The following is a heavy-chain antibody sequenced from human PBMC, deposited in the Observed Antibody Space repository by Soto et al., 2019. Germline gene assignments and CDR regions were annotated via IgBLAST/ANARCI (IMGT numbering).Heavy chain of an antibody. Sequence: QVQLQESGPGLVKPSETLSLTCAVSGDSISSSHWWSWVRQPPGEGLEWIGEVSDSGSTNYKPSLQIRVTISLDKATNKVPMILRSVTAADTGVYYLARELLAFVAGDYWGQGTLVTVSS. CDR1: GDSISSSHW. V-gene: IGHV4-4*02. D-gene: IGHD6-19*01. CDR3: ARELLAFVAGDY. CDR2: VSDSGST. J-gene: IGHJ4*02.